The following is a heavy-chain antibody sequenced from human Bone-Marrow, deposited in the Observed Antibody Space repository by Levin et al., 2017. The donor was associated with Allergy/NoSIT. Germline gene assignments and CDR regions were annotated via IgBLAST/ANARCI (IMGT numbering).Heavy chain of an antibody. J-gene: IGHJ4*02. Sequence: PGGSLRLSCQGSGYTFTKFWINWVRQMPGKGLEWMGKIDAYDSYTRYSPSFQGHVTISIDKSISTVYLRWRSLKASDTAMYYCAREQNQTFDYWGQGTLVTVSS. CDR1: GYTFTKFW. D-gene: IGHD1-14*01. CDR2: IDAYDSYT. V-gene: IGHV5-10-1*01. CDR3: AREQNQTFDY.